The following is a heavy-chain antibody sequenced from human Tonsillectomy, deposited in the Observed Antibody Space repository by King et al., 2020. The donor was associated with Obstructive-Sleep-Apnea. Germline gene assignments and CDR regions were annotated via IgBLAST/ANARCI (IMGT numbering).Heavy chain of an antibody. CDR3: ASLMVTTGDY. V-gene: IGHV4-34*01. D-gene: IGHD4-17*01. Sequence: VQLQQWGAGLLKPSETLSLTCAVYGGSFSDYYWSWIRQPPGKGLEWIGEINHSGGTNYNPSLKSRFTISVDTSKNHFSLRLSSLTAADTAVYYCASLMVTTGDYWGQGTLVTVSS. J-gene: IGHJ4*02. CDR2: INHSGGT. CDR1: GGSFSDYY.